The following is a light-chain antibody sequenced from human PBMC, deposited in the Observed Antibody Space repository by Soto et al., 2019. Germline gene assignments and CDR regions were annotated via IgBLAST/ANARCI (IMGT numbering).Light chain of an antibody. J-gene: IGKJ1*01. CDR3: QQYNNWPRT. CDR1: QSVGSD. Sequence: EIVMTQSPATLSASPGERATLSCRASQSVGSDLAWYRQKPGQAPRLLIYGASTRATDIPARFSGSGYGTEFTLTISSLQSEDFAVYYCQQYNNWPRTFGQGTKVDIK. CDR2: GAS. V-gene: IGKV3-15*01.